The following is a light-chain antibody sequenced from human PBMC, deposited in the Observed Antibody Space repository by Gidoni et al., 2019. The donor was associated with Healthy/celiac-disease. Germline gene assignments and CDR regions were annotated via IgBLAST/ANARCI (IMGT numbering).Light chain of an antibody. CDR2: DAS. V-gene: IGKV1-33*01. Sequence: DIQMTQSPSSLSASVGPRVTITCQASQDISNYLNWYQQKPGKAPKLLIYDASNLETGVPSRFSGSGSGTDFTFTISSLQPEDIATYYCQQYDNLPTFGQXTKLEIK. CDR3: QQYDNLPT. CDR1: QDISNY. J-gene: IGKJ2*01.